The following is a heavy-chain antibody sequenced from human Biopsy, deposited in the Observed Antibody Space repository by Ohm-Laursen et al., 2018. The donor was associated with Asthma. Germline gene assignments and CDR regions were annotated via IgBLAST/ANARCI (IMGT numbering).Heavy chain of an antibody. CDR1: GFTFSSYS. J-gene: IGHJ4*02. Sequence: SPRLSCAASGFTFSSYSMNWVRQAPGKGLEWVSYISSSSSTIYYADSVKGRFTISRDNAKNSLYLQMNSLRDEDTAVYYCARFKRGYSYGYAGVFDYWGQGTLVTVSS. CDR2: ISSSSSTI. D-gene: IGHD5-18*01. CDR3: ARFKRGYSYGYAGVFDY. V-gene: IGHV3-48*02.